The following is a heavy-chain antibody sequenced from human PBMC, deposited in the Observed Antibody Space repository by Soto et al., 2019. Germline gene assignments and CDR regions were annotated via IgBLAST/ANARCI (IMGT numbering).Heavy chain of an antibody. CDR3: ARAATADMTTVVFFDY. V-gene: IGHV4-31*03. CDR1: GGSISSGGYY. Sequence: SETLSLTCTVSGGSISSGGYYWSWIRQHPGKGLEWIGYIYYSGSTYYNPSLKSRVTISVDTSKNQFSLKLSSVTAADTAVYYCARAATADMTTVVFFDYWGQGTLVTVSS. CDR2: IYYSGST. J-gene: IGHJ4*02. D-gene: IGHD4-17*01.